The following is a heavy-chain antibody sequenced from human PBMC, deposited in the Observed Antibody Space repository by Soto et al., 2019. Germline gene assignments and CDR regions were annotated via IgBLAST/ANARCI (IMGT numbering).Heavy chain of an antibody. V-gene: IGHV4-59*08. CDR1: GGSISSYY. Sequence: SETLSLTCTVSGGSISSYYWSWIRQPPGKGLEWIGYIYYSGSTNYNPSLKSRVTISVDTSKNQFSLKLSSVTAADTAVYYCARIACSGGSCYIIDYWGQGTLVTVSS. CDR3: ARIACSGGSCYIIDY. CDR2: IYYSGST. J-gene: IGHJ4*02. D-gene: IGHD2-15*01.